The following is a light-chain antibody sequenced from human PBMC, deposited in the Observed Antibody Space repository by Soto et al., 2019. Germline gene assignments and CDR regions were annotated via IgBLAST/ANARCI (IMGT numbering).Light chain of an antibody. CDR1: QSLGIW. J-gene: IGKJ1*01. Sequence: DIQMTQSPSTLSASVLDIVTITCLASQSLGIWLAWHQQKPGKAPKLLIYDASTLKSGVPSRFSGSGSGTKFTLTISSLQPDDFATYYCQEYNSYSGTFGQGTKVDIK. CDR3: QEYNSYSGT. V-gene: IGKV1-5*01. CDR2: DAS.